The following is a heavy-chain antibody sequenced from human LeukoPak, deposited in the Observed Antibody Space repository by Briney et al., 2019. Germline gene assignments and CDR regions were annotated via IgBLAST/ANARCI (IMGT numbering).Heavy chain of an antibody. Sequence: GGSLRLSCAASGLTFSSYAMRWVRQAPGKGLEWVSAISGSGGSTYYADSVKGRFTISRDNSKNTLYLQMNSLRAEDTAVYYCAKDLGSGSYSWFDPWGQGTLVTVSS. D-gene: IGHD3-10*01. CDR2: ISGSGGST. CDR1: GLTFSSYA. V-gene: IGHV3-23*01. J-gene: IGHJ5*02. CDR3: AKDLGSGSYSWFDP.